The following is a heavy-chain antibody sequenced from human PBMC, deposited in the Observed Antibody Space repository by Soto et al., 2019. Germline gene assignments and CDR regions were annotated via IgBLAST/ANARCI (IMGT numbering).Heavy chain of an antibody. D-gene: IGHD3-16*02. Sequence: ASVKVSCKASGYTFTSYGISWVRQAPGQGLEWMGWISAYNGNTNYAQKLQGRVTMTTDTSTSTAYVELRSLRSDDTAVYYCARCLSFSFGGVILDDYWGQGTLVTVSS. J-gene: IGHJ4*02. CDR2: ISAYNGNT. V-gene: IGHV1-18*01. CDR3: ARCLSFSFGGVILDDY. CDR1: GYTFTSYG.